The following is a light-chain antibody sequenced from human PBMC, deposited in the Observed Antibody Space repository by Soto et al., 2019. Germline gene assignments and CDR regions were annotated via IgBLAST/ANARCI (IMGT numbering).Light chain of an antibody. Sequence: EIVLTKSPGTLSLSPGERATLSCRASQSVSSNYLAWYQQKPGLAPRLLIYGASSRATGIPDRFSGSGSGTDFTLTISRLEPEDFAVYYCQHYGSSPETFGQGTKVEIK. CDR1: QSVSSNY. CDR2: GAS. CDR3: QHYGSSPET. V-gene: IGKV3-20*01. J-gene: IGKJ1*01.